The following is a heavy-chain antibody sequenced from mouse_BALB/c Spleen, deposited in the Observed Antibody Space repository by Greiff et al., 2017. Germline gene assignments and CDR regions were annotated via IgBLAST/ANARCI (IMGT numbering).Heavy chain of an antibody. V-gene: IGHV3-2*02. Sequence: VQLKESGPGLVKPSQSLSLTCTVTGYSITSDYAWNWIRQFPGNKLEWMGYISYSGSTSYNPSLKSRISITRDTSKNQFFLQLNSVTTEDTATYYCARSRKTFYAMDYWGQGTSVTVSS. CDR2: ISYSGST. CDR3: ARSRKTFYAMDY. CDR1: GYSITSDYA. J-gene: IGHJ4*01.